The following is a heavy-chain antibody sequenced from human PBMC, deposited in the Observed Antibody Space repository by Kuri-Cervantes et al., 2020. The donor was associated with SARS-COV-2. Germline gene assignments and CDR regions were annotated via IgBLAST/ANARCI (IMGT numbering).Heavy chain of an antibody. CDR1: GFTFSSYS. D-gene: IGHD3-3*01. CDR2: INPDGSYT. V-gene: IGHV3-21*04. CDR3: ATERGHYYDFWSGYQAGGMDV. J-gene: IGHJ6*02. Sequence: GESLKISCAASGFTFSSYSMNWVRQVPGKGLEWVSRINPDGSYTNNADSVKGRFTLSRDNSKNTLYLQMNSLRAEDTAVYYCATERGHYYDFWSGYQAGGMDVWGQGTTVTVSS.